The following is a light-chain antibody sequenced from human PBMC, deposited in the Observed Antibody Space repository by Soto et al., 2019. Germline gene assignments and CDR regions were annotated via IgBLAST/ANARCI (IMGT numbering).Light chain of an antibody. Sequence: DIPMTQSPSSLSASVRDRVTITCRASQTIRTYLNWYQQKPGKAPKLLINIASSLQGGVPSRFSGSGSGADFTLTISSLQPEDFATYCCQQSYSIPYTFGQGTKLEIK. CDR1: QTIRTY. CDR2: IAS. J-gene: IGKJ2*01. CDR3: QQSYSIPYT. V-gene: IGKV1-39*01.